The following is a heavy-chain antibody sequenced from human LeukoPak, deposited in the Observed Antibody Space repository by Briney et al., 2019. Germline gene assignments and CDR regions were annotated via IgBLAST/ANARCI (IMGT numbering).Heavy chain of an antibody. CDR2: ISGSGGST. CDR1: GFTFSSYA. J-gene: IGHJ5*02. V-gene: IGHV3-23*01. D-gene: IGHD2-15*01. Sequence: GGSPRLSCAASGFTFSSYAMSWVRQAPGKGLEWVSAISGSGGSTYYADSVKGRFTISRGNSKNTLYLQMNSLRAEDTAVYYCAKDVPYCSGGSCQDWFDPWGQGTLVTVSS. CDR3: AKDVPYCSGGSCQDWFDP.